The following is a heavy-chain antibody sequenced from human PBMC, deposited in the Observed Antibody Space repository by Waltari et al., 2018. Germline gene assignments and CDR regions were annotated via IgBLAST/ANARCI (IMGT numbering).Heavy chain of an antibody. CDR3: ARPGRVGGGSLMGLDY. CDR2: FSYNANT. J-gene: IGHJ4*02. D-gene: IGHD2-15*01. CDR1: GGSISSTSYY. Sequence: QLQLQESGPGLVKPSATLSLTCSVSGGSISSTSYYWGWIRQLPGKGPEWIGSFSYNANTYYNPSLKSRITISVDTSKNQFSLQLRSVTAADTAMYYCARPGRVGGGSLMGLDYWGQGTLVTVSS. V-gene: IGHV4-39*01.